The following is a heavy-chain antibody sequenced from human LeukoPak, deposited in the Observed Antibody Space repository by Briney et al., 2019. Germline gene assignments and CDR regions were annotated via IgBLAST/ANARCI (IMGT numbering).Heavy chain of an antibody. Sequence: GASVKVSCRASGYNFSAYGMTWVRQAPGQGLEWMGWVTSDNRDTKYAPKFQGRVTMTIDMSSTTAYMELRSLRSDDTAVYYCARGSHEYWNDYWGQGTLVTVSS. CDR2: VTSDNRDT. D-gene: IGHD1-1*01. V-gene: IGHV1-18*01. CDR1: GYNFSAYG. CDR3: ARGSHEYWNDY. J-gene: IGHJ4*02.